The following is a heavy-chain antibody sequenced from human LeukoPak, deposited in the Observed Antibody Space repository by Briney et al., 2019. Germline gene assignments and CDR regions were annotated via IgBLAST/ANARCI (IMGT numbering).Heavy chain of an antibody. CDR2: IYSGGST. V-gene: IGHV3-66*02. CDR3: AVDYGGNSAFDY. D-gene: IGHD4-23*01. J-gene: IGHJ4*02. CDR1: GFTVSSSY. Sequence: GGSLRLSCSASGFTVSSSYMSWVRQAPGKGLEWVSIIYSGGSTYYADSVKGRFTISRDNSTNTLYLQMNSLRAEDTAVYYCAVDYGGNSAFDYWGQGTLVTVSS.